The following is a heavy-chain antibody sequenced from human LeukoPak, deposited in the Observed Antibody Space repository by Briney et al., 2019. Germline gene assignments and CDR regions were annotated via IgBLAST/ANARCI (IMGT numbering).Heavy chain of an antibody. CDR1: GFSLSTSGMR. CDR2: IDWDDDK. J-gene: IGHJ4*02. Sequence: SGPALVKPTQTLTLTCTFSGFSLSTSGMRVSWIRQPPGKALEWLARIDWDDDKFYSTSLKTRITISKDTSKNQVVLTMTNMDPVDTATYYCARIPFFWGQGTLVTVSS. V-gene: IGHV2-70*04. CDR3: ARIPFF.